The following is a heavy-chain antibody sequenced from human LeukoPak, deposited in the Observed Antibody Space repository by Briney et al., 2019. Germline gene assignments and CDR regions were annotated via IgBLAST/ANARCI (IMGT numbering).Heavy chain of an antibody. Sequence: MTSETLSLTCTVSGYSISSGYYWGWIRQPPGQGLEWIGSIYHSGSTYYNPSLKSRVTISVDTSKNQFSLKLSSVTAADTAVYYCARISSSGMCFDYWGQGTLVTVSS. CDR3: ARISSSGMCFDY. CDR1: GYSISSGYY. J-gene: IGHJ4*02. D-gene: IGHD6-6*01. CDR2: IYHSGST. V-gene: IGHV4-38-2*02.